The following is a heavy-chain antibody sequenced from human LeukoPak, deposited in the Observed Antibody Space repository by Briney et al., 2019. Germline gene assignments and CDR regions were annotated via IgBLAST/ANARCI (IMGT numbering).Heavy chain of an antibody. CDR3: ARADYGDYVQH. D-gene: IGHD4-17*01. CDR2: ITSSGRYI. CDR1: GFTFSSYS. Sequence: GGSLRLSCAASGFTFSSYSMNWVRQAPGKGLEWVSSITSSGRYIYYADSVKGRFTISRDNSENSLYLQMTGLTAEDTAVYYCARADYGDYVQHWGQGTLVTVSS. V-gene: IGHV3-21*01. J-gene: IGHJ1*01.